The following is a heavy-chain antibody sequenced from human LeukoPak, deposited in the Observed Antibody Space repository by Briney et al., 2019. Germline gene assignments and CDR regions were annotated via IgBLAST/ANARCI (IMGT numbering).Heavy chain of an antibody. CDR2: IWYDGSNK. CDR3: AKDHSSGWYGGLDY. V-gene: IGHV3-33*06. D-gene: IGHD6-19*01. CDR1: GFTFSSYG. Sequence: GGSLRLSCAASGFTFSSYGMHWVRQAPGKGLEWVAVIWYDGSNKYYADSVKGRFTISRDNSKNKLYLQMNSLRAEDTAVYYCAKDHSSGWYGGLDYWGQGTLVTVSS. J-gene: IGHJ4*02.